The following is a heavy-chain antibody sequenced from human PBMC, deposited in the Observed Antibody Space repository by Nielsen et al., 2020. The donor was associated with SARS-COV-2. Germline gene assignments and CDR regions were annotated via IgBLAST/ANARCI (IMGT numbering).Heavy chain of an antibody. CDR3: AGHPYCTNGVCYKYGMDV. D-gene: IGHD2-8*01. CDR2: ISNTSRTI. J-gene: IGHJ6*02. V-gene: IGHV3-48*04. Sequence: WIRQPPGKGLEWLSYISNTSRTIYYADSVKGRFTISRDNAKNSLYLQMNSLRAEDTAVYYCAGHPYCTNGVCYKYGMDVWGQGTTVTVSS.